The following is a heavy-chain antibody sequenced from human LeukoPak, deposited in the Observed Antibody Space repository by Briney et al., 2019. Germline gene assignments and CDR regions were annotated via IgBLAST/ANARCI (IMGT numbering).Heavy chain of an antibody. CDR1: GFTFSSYW. CDR3: AREKRKSVVVPAAISAIWFDP. D-gene: IGHD2-2*01. CDR2: IKQDGSEK. V-gene: IGHV3-7*01. Sequence: GGSLRLSCAASGFTFSSYWMSWVRQAQGKGLEWVANIKQDGSEKYYVDSVKGRFTISRDNAKNSLYLQMNSLRVEDTAVYYCAREKRKSVVVPAAISAIWFDPWGQGTLVTVSS. J-gene: IGHJ5*02.